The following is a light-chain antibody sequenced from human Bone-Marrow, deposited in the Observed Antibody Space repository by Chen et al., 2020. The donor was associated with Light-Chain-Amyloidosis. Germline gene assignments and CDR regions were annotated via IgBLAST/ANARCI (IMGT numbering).Light chain of an antibody. V-gene: IGLV3-21*02. Sequence: SYVLTQPSSVSVAPGQTATIACGGNNIGSTSVHWYQQTPGQAPLLVVYDESDRPSGIPEQLSGSNSGNTATLTISRVEAGDEADYYCQVWDRSSDRPVFGGGTKLTVL. CDR2: DES. CDR1: NIGSTS. CDR3: QVWDRSSDRPV. J-gene: IGLJ3*02.